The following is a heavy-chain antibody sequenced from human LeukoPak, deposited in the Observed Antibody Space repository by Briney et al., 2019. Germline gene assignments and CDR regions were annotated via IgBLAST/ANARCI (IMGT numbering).Heavy chain of an antibody. CDR1: GFTFSTYD. J-gene: IGHJ4*02. Sequence: PGGSLRLSCAASGFTFSTYDMNWVRQAPGKGLEWVSHISTTGTTVYYADAVKGRFTISRDNSKNTLYLQMNSLRAADTAVYYCAKGGGYSGDYVSAYWGQGTLVTVSS. D-gene: IGHD4-17*01. CDR3: AKGGGYSGDYVSAY. CDR2: ISTTGTTV. V-gene: IGHV3-48*03.